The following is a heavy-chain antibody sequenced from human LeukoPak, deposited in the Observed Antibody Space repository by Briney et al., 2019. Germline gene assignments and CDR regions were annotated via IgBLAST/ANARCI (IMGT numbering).Heavy chain of an antibody. Sequence: ASVKVSCKTSGYTFTGYSVHWVRQAPGHGLEWMGWIHPTGGGTIYAQSFQGRVTMTRDTSITTAYMELSRLRSDDTAVYYCARSLGMDGFDYWGQGTLVTVSS. CDR1: GYTFTGYS. CDR2: IHPTGGGT. D-gene: IGHD7-27*01. V-gene: IGHV1-2*02. CDR3: ARSLGMDGFDY. J-gene: IGHJ4*02.